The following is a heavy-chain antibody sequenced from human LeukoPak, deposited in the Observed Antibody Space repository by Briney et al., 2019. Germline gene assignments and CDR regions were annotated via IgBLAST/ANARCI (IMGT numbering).Heavy chain of an antibody. CDR2: IGGSAGST. CDR3: SRPRYSGSYYPFDS. D-gene: IGHD1-26*01. V-gene: IGHV3-23*01. J-gene: IGHJ4*02. Sequence: PGGSLRLSCAASGFTFSTYAMTWVRQAPGKGLEWVSAIGGSAGSTNYADSVKGRFTISRDNSKNTLYLQMNSLRVDDTAIYYCSRPRYSGSYYPFDSWGQGTLVTVSS. CDR1: GFTFSTYA.